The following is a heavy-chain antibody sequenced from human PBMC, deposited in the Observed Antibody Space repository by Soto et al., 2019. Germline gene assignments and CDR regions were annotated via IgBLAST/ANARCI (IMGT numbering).Heavy chain of an antibody. CDR3: ARDRIAGSKYYYGMDV. CDR2: SIPIFGTE. V-gene: IGHV1-69*01. CDR1: GGTFSSYA. Sequence: QVQLVQSGAEVKKPGSSVRVSCKASGGTFSSYAISWVRQAPGQGLEWMGGSIPIFGTENYAQKFQGRVTITADESTSTAHMELSSLRSEDTAVYSCARDRIAGSKYYYGMDVWGQGTTVTVSS. D-gene: IGHD6-13*01. J-gene: IGHJ6*02.